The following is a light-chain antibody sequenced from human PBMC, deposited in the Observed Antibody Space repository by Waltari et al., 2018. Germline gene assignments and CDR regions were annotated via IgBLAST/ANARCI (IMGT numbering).Light chain of an antibody. CDR1: SSYVGGYNC. V-gene: IGLV2-8*01. CDR2: DVS. CDR3: SSYAGSNSVL. J-gene: IGLJ2*01. Sequence: QSALAQPPSASGSPGQSVTISCTATSSYVGGYNCVSWYQQHPGKAPKLMIYDVSKRPSGVPDRFSGSKSGNTAYLTVSGLQAEDEADYYCSSYAGSNSVLFGAGTKLTVL.